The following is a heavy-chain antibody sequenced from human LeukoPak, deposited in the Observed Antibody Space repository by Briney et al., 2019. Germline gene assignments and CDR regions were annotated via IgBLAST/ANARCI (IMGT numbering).Heavy chain of an antibody. CDR1: GFTVSNNY. CDR2: IYSGGST. CDR3: ARGLNRYFTTVTPLGDY. V-gene: IGHV3-66*01. J-gene: IGHJ4*02. Sequence: GGSLRLSCAASGFTVSNNYMSWVRQAPGKGLEWVSVIYSGGSTYYADSVKGRFTISRDNSKNTVYLQMNSLRAEDTAVYYCARGLNRYFTTVTPLGDYWGQGTLVTVSS. D-gene: IGHD4-17*01.